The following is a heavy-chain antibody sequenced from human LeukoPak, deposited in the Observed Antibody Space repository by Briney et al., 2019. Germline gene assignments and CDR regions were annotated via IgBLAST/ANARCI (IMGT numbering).Heavy chain of an antibody. CDR1: GGSFSGYY. J-gene: IGHJ6*03. Sequence: SETLSLTCAVYGGSFSGYYWSWIRQHPGKGLEWIGYIYYSGSTYYNPSLKSRVTISVDTSKNQFSLKLSSVTAADTAVYYCATLSPGDCSSTSCYTGGYYYYYMDVWGKGTTVTVSS. CDR2: IYYSGST. CDR3: ATLSPGDCSSTSCYTGGYYYYYMDV. V-gene: IGHV4-31*11. D-gene: IGHD2-2*02.